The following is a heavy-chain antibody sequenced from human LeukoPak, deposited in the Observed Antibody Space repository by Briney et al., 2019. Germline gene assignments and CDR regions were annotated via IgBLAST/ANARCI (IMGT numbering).Heavy chain of an antibody. Sequence: AASVKVSCKASGYTFTGYYMHLVRQAPGQGLEWMGWINPNSGGTNYAQKFQGRVTMTRDTSISTAYMELSRLRSDDTAVYYCAREGGGYSDNFHYWGQGTLVTLSS. D-gene: IGHD5-18*01. CDR3: AREGGGYSDNFHY. CDR2: INPNSGGT. V-gene: IGHV1-2*02. J-gene: IGHJ4*02. CDR1: GYTFTGYY.